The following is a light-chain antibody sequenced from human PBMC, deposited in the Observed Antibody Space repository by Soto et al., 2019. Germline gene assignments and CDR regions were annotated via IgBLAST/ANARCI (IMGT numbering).Light chain of an antibody. CDR1: QSATSNY. Sequence: EIVLTQSPGTLSLCPGERATLSCRASQSATSNYLAWYQQKPGQAPRLLIYGASSRATGIPDRFSGSGSGTDFTLTISRLEPEDFAMYYCHQYGSSPLTFGGGTKVEIK. CDR2: GAS. V-gene: IGKV3-20*01. J-gene: IGKJ4*01. CDR3: HQYGSSPLT.